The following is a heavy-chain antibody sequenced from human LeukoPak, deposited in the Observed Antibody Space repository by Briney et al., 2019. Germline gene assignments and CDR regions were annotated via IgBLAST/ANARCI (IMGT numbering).Heavy chain of an antibody. D-gene: IGHD2-2*01. J-gene: IGHJ3*02. CDR2: INHSGST. CDR3: ASRAGVDCSSTSCSIKSAFDI. Sequence: SETLSLTCAVYGGSFSGYYWSCIRQPPGKQLEWIGEINHSGSTNYNPSLKSRVTISVDKSKNQFSLRLTSVTAADTAVYYCASRAGVDCSSTSCSIKSAFDIWGQGTMVTVSS. CDR1: GGSFSGYY. V-gene: IGHV4-34*01.